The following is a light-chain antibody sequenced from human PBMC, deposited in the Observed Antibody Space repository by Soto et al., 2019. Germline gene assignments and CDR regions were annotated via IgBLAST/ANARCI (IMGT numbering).Light chain of an antibody. CDR3: QQYYSYPPT. CDR1: QDIRRW. CDR2: AAS. J-gene: IGKJ1*01. V-gene: IGKV1-8*01. Sequence: AIQLTQSPSYVAANVCDTITITCRASQDIRRWLAWYQQKPGKAPKLLIYAASTLQSGVPSRFSGSGSGTDFTLTISCLQSEEFATYYCQQYYSYPPTFGQGTKVDIK.